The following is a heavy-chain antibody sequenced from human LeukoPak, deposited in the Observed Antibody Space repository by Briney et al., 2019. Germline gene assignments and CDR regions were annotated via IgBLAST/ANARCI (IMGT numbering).Heavy chain of an antibody. CDR2: IKSKTDGGTT. Sequence: PGGSLRLTCAASGFTFSNAWMSWVRQAPGRGLEWVGRIKSKTDGGTTDYAAPVKGRFTISRDDSKNTLYLQMNSLKTEDTAVYYCTTAGDFWSGYYTRFDYWGQGTLVTVSS. D-gene: IGHD3-3*01. CDR1: GFTFSNAW. CDR3: TTAGDFWSGYYTRFDY. J-gene: IGHJ4*02. V-gene: IGHV3-15*01.